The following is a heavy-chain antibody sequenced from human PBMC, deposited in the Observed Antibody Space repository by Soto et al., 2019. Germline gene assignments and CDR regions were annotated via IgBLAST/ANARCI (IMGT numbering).Heavy chain of an antibody. CDR3: ARVHLEWSMPSYYFDY. CDR1: GGSISSGDYY. D-gene: IGHD3-3*01. V-gene: IGHV4-30-4*01. J-gene: IGHJ4*02. CDR2: IYYSGST. Sequence: PSETLSLTCTVSGGSISSGDYYWSWIRQPPGKGLEWIGYIYYSGSTYYNPSLKSRVTISVDTSKNQFSLKLSSVTAADTAVYYCARVHLEWSMPSYYFDYWGQGTLVTVSS.